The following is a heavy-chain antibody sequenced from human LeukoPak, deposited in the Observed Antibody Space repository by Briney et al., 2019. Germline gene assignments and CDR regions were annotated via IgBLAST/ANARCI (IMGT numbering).Heavy chain of an antibody. D-gene: IGHD3-22*01. CDR1: GFTFSSYI. Sequence: GGSLRLSCAASGFTFSSYIMTWVRQAPGKGLEWVSSISSSSYIYYADSVKGRFTISRDNAKNSLYLQMNSLRAEDTAVYYCAREPYYYDSSGYYRDYWGQGTLVTVSS. CDR2: ISSSSYI. J-gene: IGHJ4*02. CDR3: AREPYYYDSSGYYRDY. V-gene: IGHV3-21*01.